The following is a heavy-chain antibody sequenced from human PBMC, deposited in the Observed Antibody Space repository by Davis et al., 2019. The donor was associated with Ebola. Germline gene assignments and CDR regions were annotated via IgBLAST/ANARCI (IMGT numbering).Heavy chain of an antibody. J-gene: IGHJ4*02. CDR3: ARGWLQSPFDY. D-gene: IGHD5-24*01. Sequence: KFQGRVTITRDTSASTAYMELSSLRSEDTAVYYCARGWLQSPFDYWGQGTLVTVSS. V-gene: IGHV1-3*01.